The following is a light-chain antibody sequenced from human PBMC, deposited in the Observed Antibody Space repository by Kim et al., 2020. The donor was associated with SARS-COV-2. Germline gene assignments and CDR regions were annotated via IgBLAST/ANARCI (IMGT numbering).Light chain of an antibody. Sequence: DIQMTQSPSSLAASVGDRVTIACRASQSINTYLNWYQQKPGKAPNLLIYAASTLQSGVPSRFSGSGSGTDFTLTISSLQPEDFATYYCQQSQTAPLLTFGGGTKLEI. CDR2: AAS. CDR3: QQSQTAPLLT. V-gene: IGKV1-39*01. J-gene: IGKJ4*01. CDR1: QSINTY.